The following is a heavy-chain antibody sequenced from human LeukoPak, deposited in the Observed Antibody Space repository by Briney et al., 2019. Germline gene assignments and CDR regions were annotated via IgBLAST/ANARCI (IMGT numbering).Heavy chain of an antibody. V-gene: IGHV4-39*01. CDR3: ARLPITKRAMDV. CDR1: GDSIRSGDSY. D-gene: IGHD3-3*01. J-gene: IGHJ6*02. Sequence: PSETLSLTCSVSGDSIRSGDSYWGWIRQDAGKGLEWIASIYYVGSPHYNPSLNSRRVTLSVDTTKNQFSLTLTSVTAADTAIYYCARLPITKRAMDVWGQGTTVTVSS. CDR2: IYYVGSP.